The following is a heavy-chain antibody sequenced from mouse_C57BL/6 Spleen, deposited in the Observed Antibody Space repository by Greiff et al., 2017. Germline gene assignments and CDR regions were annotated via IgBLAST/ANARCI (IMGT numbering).Heavy chain of an antibody. CDR3: ARGDDYERSGFAY. CDR2: IYPGDGDT. J-gene: IGHJ3*01. Sequence: VKVVESGPELVKPGASVKISCKASGYAFSSSWMNWVKQRPGKGLEWIGRIYPGDGDTNYNGKFKGKATLTADKSSSTAYMQLSSLTSEDSAVYFCARGDDYERSGFAYWGQGTLVTVSA. CDR1: GYAFSSSW. D-gene: IGHD2-4*01. V-gene: IGHV1-82*01.